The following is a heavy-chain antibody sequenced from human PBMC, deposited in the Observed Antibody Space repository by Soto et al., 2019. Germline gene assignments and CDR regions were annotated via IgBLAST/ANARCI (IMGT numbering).Heavy chain of an antibody. D-gene: IGHD3-10*01. CDR2: IYHSGST. Sequence: SETLSLTCAVSGGSISSGGYSWSWIRQPPGKGLEWIGYIYHSGSTYYNPSLKSRVTISVDTSKNQFSLKLNSVTAADTAVYYCARTYYGSGNYVFDYWGQGTPVTVSS. J-gene: IGHJ4*02. V-gene: IGHV4-30-2*01. CDR1: GGSISSGGYS. CDR3: ARTYYGSGNYVFDY.